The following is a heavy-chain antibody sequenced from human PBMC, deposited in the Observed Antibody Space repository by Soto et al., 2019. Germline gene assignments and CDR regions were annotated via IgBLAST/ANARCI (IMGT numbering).Heavy chain of an antibody. CDR2: MNPNSGNT. CDR3: ARGQGEAVSRFLEWLSLRDPYYYYMDV. CDR1: GYTFTSYD. D-gene: IGHD3-3*01. J-gene: IGHJ6*03. Sequence: GASVKVSCKASGYTFTSYDINWVRQATGQGLEWMGWMNPNSGNTGYAQKFQGRVTMTRNTSISTAYMELSSLRSEDTAVYYCARGQGEAVSRFLEWLSLRDPYYYYMDVWGKGTTVTVSS. V-gene: IGHV1-8*01.